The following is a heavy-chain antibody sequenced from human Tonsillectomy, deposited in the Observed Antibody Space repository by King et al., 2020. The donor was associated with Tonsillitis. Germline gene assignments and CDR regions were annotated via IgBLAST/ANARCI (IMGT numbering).Heavy chain of an antibody. Sequence: VQLVESGGGLVQPGGSLRLSCAASGFTFSSYAMSWVRQAPGKGLEWVSAISVSGGSTYYADSVKGRFTISRDNSKNTLYLQMNSLRAEDTAVYYCAKGGDCSSASCYKGGMDVWGQGTTVTVSS. CDR3: AKGGDCSSASCYKGGMDV. J-gene: IGHJ6*02. CDR1: GFTFSSYA. V-gene: IGHV3-23*04. D-gene: IGHD2-2*02. CDR2: ISVSGGST.